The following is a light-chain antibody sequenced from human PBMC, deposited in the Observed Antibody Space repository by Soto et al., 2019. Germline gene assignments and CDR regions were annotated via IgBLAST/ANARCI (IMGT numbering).Light chain of an antibody. CDR2: AAS. V-gene: IGKV3-20*01. Sequence: EVVLTQSPGTLSLSPGERATLSCRASRSFASSYLAWYQQKPGQAPRLLIFAASIRATGVSDRFRGSGSGTDCPLIISRLEPEDSAVYYCQQYGSSPPYTFGQGTKLQIK. CDR1: RSFASSY. CDR3: QQYGSSPPYT. J-gene: IGKJ2*01.